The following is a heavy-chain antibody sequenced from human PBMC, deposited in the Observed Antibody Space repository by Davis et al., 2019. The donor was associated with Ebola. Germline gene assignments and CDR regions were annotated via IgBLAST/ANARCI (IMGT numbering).Heavy chain of an antibody. D-gene: IGHD3-22*01. CDR2: INPSGGST. V-gene: IGHV1-46*01. J-gene: IGHJ5*02. CDR1: GYTFTSYY. Sequence: ASVKVSCKASGYTFTSYYMHWVRQAPGQGLEWMGIINPSGGSTSYAQKFQGRVTMTRDTSTSTVYMELSSLRSEDTAVYYCARGITMIVVASWFDPWGQGTLVTVSS. CDR3: ARGITMIVVASWFDP.